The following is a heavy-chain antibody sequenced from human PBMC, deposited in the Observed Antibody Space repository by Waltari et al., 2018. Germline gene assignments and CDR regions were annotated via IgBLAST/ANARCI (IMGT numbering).Heavy chain of an antibody. CDR2: IYPGDSEI. CDR1: GYYFPDYW. Sequence: EVQLVQSGAEVKKPGESLKISCKGSGYYFPDYWIAWVRQMPGKGLEWMAMIYPGDSEIRYSPSFQGQVTISADKSIITAYLQWSSLKASDTAMYYCTRHLYGGKSVGAFDIGGQGTLVTVSS. CDR3: TRHLYGGKSVGAFDI. J-gene: IGHJ3*02. D-gene: IGHD2-15*01. V-gene: IGHV5-51*01.